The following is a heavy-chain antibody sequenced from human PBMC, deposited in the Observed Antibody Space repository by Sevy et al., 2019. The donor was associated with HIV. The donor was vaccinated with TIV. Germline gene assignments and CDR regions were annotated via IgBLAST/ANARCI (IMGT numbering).Heavy chain of an antibody. D-gene: IGHD3-22*01. V-gene: IGHV3-21*01. CDR2: ISSSSSYI. Sequence: GGSLRLSCAASGFTFSSYSMNWVRQAPGKGLEWVSSISSSSSYIYYADSVKGRFTISRDNAKNSLYLQMNSLRAEDTAVYYCARVVSSGYYDGNFDYWGQGTLLTVSS. CDR3: ARVVSSGYYDGNFDY. CDR1: GFTFSSYS. J-gene: IGHJ4*02.